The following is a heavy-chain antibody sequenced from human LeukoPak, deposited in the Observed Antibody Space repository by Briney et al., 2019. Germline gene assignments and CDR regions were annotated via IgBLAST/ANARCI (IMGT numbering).Heavy chain of an antibody. CDR3: ARGANKYSDMGVDGLDWFDP. J-gene: IGHJ5*02. D-gene: IGHD1-26*01. Sequence: SETLCLTCTVSGGSISSGDYYWSWIRQPPGKGLEMIGYIYYSGSTYYNPSLKSRVTISVDTSKSQFSLKLSSVTAADTAVYYRARGANKYSDMGVDGLDWFDPWGQGTLVTVSS. CDR1: GGSISSGDYY. CDR2: IYYSGST. V-gene: IGHV4-30-4*08.